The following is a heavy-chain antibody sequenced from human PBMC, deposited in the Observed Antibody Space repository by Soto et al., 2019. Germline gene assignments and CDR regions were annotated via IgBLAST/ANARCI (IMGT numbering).Heavy chain of an antibody. J-gene: IGHJ6*02. D-gene: IGHD4-4*01. V-gene: IGHV1-69*13. CDR1: GGTFSSYA. CDR2: IIPIFGTA. CDR3: ATTLQSRRYYYYGMDV. Sequence: GASVKVSCKASGGTFSSYAISWVRQAPGQGLEWMGGIIPIFGTANYAQKFQGRVTITADESTSTAYMELGSLRSEDTAVYYCATTLQSRRYYYYGMDVWGQGTTVTVSS.